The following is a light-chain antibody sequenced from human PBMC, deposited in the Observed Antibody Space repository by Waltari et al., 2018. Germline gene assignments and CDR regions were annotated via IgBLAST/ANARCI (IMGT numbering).Light chain of an antibody. Sequence: DIQLPQSPTSLSASVGDRVTITCRASQTVETFLNWYQQRPGKAPKVLIYGATTLQNGVPSRFSGSGSGTHFTLTISSLQPDDFATYFCQQSHTMLYTFGPGTKLEIK. CDR2: GAT. J-gene: IGKJ2*01. CDR3: QQSHTMLYT. CDR1: QTVETF. V-gene: IGKV1-39*01.